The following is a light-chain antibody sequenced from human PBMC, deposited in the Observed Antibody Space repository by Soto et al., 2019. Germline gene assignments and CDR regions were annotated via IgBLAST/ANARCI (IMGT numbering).Light chain of an antibody. CDR1: ECISSH. Sequence: EIVMTQSPATLSVSPGERATLSCRASECISSHLAWYQQKPGQAPRLLIYDSSTRATGIPAGFSGSGSGTEFTLTISSLQSEDFAVYYCQQYHNWPMTFGQGTRLEIK. CDR2: DSS. J-gene: IGKJ5*01. CDR3: QQYHNWPMT. V-gene: IGKV3-15*01.